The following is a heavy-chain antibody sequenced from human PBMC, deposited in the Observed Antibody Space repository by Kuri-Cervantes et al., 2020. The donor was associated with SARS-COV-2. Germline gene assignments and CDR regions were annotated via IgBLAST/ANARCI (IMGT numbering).Heavy chain of an antibody. D-gene: IGHD2/OR15-2a*01. CDR3: ARTYLCVTCSPGF. Sequence: ASVKVSCKASGYTFTSYAMHWVRQAPGKGLEWMGWIDASNGETNYAQKFQGRVTMTTDTATSTAYMELRSLTSDDTAVYYWARTYLCVTCSPGFWGQGTLVTVSS. J-gene: IGHJ4*02. V-gene: IGHV1-18*01. CDR1: GYTFTSYA. CDR2: IDASNGET.